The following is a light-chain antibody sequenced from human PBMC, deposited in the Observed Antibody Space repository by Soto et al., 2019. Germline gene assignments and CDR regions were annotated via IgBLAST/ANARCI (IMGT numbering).Light chain of an antibody. Sequence: QSALTQPASVSGSPGQSITISCTGTSSDVGGYNYVSWYQQHPGKAPKLLIYEVSNRPSGVSNRFSGSKSGNTASLTNSGLQAEAEADYFCSSYTSSSTLVFGTGTKVTVL. CDR2: EVS. CDR1: SSDVGGYNY. CDR3: SSYTSSSTLV. V-gene: IGLV2-14*01. J-gene: IGLJ1*01.